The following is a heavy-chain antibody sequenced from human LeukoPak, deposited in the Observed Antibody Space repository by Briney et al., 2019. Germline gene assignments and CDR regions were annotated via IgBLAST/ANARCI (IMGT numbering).Heavy chain of an antibody. V-gene: IGHV3-23*01. D-gene: IGHD1-26*01. CDR3: ANPEWGTYLLGFDY. J-gene: IGHJ4*02. Sequence: GGSLRLSCAASGFTFSSSAMNWVRQAPGKGLEWVSTISISGDDTYYAESVKGRFTISRDNSKNTLYLRMNSLRAEDTAVYFCANPEWGTYLLGFDYWGQGTLVTVSS. CDR2: ISISGDDT. CDR1: GFTFSSSA.